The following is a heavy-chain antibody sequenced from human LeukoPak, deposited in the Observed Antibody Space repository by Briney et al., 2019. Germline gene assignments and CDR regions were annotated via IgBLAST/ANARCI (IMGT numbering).Heavy chain of an antibody. Sequence: GGSLRLSRAASGFTFSSYSMNWVRQAPGKGLEWISFITSSSSTKYYTDSVKGRFTISRDNGKNSLYLQVNSLRDEDTAVYYCARIGGPGYYYYGMDVWGQGTTVTVSS. J-gene: IGHJ6*02. V-gene: IGHV3-48*02. CDR1: GFTFSSYS. CDR2: ITSSSSTK. D-gene: IGHD3-10*01. CDR3: ARIGGPGYYYYGMDV.